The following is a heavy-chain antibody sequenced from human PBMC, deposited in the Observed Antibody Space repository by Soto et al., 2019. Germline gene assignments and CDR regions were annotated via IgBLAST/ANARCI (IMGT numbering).Heavy chain of an antibody. J-gene: IGHJ6*02. CDR3: GRLPFYYYAMDV. CDR2: IYESGST. V-gene: IGHV4-4*02. CDR1: GDSISSSNW. Sequence: QVQLQESGPGLVEPSETLSLTCAVSGDSISSSNWWGWVRQSPGKGLEWIGDIYESGSTNYNPSRKSRVIISVDKSKNAISLSRTSVTAADTSVYYCGRLPFYYYAMDVWGQGTAVTVSS.